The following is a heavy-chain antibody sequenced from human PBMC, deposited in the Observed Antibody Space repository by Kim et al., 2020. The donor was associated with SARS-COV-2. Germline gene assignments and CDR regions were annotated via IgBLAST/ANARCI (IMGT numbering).Heavy chain of an antibody. V-gene: IGHV6-1*01. J-gene: IGHJ6*02. D-gene: IGHD3-22*01. CDR2: TYFRSKWYH. Sequence: SQTLSLTCGISGDRVSSNSVAWNWIRQSPSRGLEWLGRTYFRSKWYHDYAVSVKSRVTIKADTPKNQFSLQLSSVTPEDTAVYYCARGSAGDHDNSGYYYGPGLSGMDVWGQGTTVTVSS. CDR1: GDRVSSNSVA. CDR3: ARGSAGDHDNSGYYYGPGLSGMDV.